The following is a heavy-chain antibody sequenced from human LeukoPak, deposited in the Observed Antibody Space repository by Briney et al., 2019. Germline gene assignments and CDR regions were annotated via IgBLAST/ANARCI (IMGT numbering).Heavy chain of an antibody. D-gene: IGHD3-10*01. CDR3: AKDKRASRDYYYMDV. CDR1: GFTFSSYG. V-gene: IGHV3-30*02. J-gene: IGHJ6*03. CDR2: IRYDGSNK. Sequence: GGSLRLSCAASGFTFSSYGMHWVRQAPGKGLEWVAFIRYDGSNKYYADSVKGRFTISRDNSKNTLYLQMNSLRAEDTAVYYCAKDKRASRDYYYMDVWGKGTTVTVSS.